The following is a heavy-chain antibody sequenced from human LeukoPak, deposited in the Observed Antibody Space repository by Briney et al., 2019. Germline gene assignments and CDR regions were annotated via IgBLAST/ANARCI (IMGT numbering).Heavy chain of an antibody. Sequence: SETLSLTCTVSGGSISSGDYYWSWIRQHPGKGLEWIGYIYYSGSTNYNPSLKSRVTISVDTCKNQFSLKLSSVTAADTAVYYCARLYGDYVYFDYWGQGTLVTVSS. CDR3: ARLYGDYVYFDY. J-gene: IGHJ4*02. CDR1: GGSISSGDYY. V-gene: IGHV4-31*03. D-gene: IGHD4-17*01. CDR2: IYYSGST.